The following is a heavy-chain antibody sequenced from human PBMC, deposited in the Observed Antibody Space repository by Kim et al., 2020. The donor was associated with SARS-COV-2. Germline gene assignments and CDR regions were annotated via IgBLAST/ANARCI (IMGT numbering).Heavy chain of an antibody. D-gene: IGHD4-17*01. J-gene: IGHJ3*02. Sequence: PSFQGQVTISADKSISTAYLQWSSLKASDTAMYYCARHGDYGGNGYAFDIWGQGTMVTVSS. V-gene: IGHV5-51*01. CDR3: ARHGDYGGNGYAFDI.